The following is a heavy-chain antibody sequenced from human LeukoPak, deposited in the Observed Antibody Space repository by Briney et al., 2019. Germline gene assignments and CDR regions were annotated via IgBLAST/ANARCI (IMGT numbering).Heavy chain of an antibody. J-gene: IGHJ4*02. CDR1: GGTFNSYA. CDR2: IIPIFGSA. V-gene: IGHV1-69*13. Sequence: ASVKVSCKASGGTFNSYAISWVRQAPGQGLEWLGGIIPIFGSAIYAQNFQGRVTITADAFTRTTYMELNSLRSEDTAIYYCAREAYWGSSGKGFDSWGQGTLVTVSS. D-gene: IGHD7-27*01. CDR3: AREAYWGSSGKGFDS.